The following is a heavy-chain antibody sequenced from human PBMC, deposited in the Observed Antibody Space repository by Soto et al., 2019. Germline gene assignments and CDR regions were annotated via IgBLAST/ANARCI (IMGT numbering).Heavy chain of an antibody. Sequence: QVQLVQSGAEVKKPGSSVKVSCKASGGTFSSYAISWVRQAPGQGLEWMGGIIPIFGTANYAQKFQGRVTITADESTSTAYMELSSLRSEDTAVYYCARKLIYYGSGSRPYDYYGMDGWGQGTTVTVSS. V-gene: IGHV1-69*01. D-gene: IGHD3-10*01. CDR1: GGTFSSYA. CDR3: ARKLIYYGSGSRPYDYYGMDG. CDR2: IIPIFGTA. J-gene: IGHJ6*02.